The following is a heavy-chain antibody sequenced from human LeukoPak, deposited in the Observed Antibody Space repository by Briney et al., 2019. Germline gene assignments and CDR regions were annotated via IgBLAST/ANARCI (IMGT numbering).Heavy chain of an antibody. D-gene: IGHD6-25*01. J-gene: IGHJ4*02. V-gene: IGHV4-31*03. CDR3: ARHENARSSSGLEY. Sequence: SETLSLTCTVSGGSISSGGYYWSWIRQHPGKGLEWIGYIYYSGSTYYNPSLKSRVTISVDTSKNQFSLKLSSVTAADTAVYYCARHENARSSSGLEYWGQGTLVTVSS. CDR2: IYYSGST. CDR1: GGSISSGGYY.